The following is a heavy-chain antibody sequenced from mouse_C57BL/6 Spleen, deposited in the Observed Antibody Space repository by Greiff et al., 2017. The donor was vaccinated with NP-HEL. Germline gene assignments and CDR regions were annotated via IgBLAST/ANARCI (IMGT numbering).Heavy chain of an antibody. CDR1: GFTFSDYG. V-gene: IGHV5-17*01. J-gene: IGHJ4*01. D-gene: IGHD2-4*01. CDR2: LSSGSSTI. Sequence: EVKLMESGGGLVKPGGSLKLSCAASGFTFSDYGMHWVRQAPEKGLEWVAYLSSGSSTIYYADTVKGRFTISRDNAKNTLFLQMTSLRSEDTAMYYCASDYDYDYAMDYWGQGTSVTVSS. CDR3: ASDYDYDYAMDY.